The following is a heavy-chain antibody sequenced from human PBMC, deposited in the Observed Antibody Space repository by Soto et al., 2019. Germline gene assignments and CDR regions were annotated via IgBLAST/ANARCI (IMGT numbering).Heavy chain of an antibody. J-gene: IGHJ6*02. CDR2: ISPGDSDT. Sequence: GAFMKISCKGSGYSFTSYWIGWVRQMPGKGLEWVGIISPGDSDTRYSPSFQGQVTISADKSISTAYLQWSSLKASDTAMYYCAGGGVRGVITRTRDYYGMDVWGQGTTVTV. CDR1: GYSFTSYW. CDR3: AGGGVRGVITRTRDYYGMDV. V-gene: IGHV5-51*01. D-gene: IGHD3-10*01.